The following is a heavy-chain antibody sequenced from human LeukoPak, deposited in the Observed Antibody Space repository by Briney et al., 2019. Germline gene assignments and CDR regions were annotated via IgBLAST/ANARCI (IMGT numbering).Heavy chain of an antibody. CDR2: IYSGGNT. J-gene: IGHJ4*02. CDR1: GLTVSSNC. D-gene: IGHD3-22*01. CDR3: ARRAGDYSHPYDY. V-gene: IGHV3-53*01. Sequence: GGSLGLSCAASGLTVSSNCRSWGRQAPGKGLEWVSFIYSGGNTYYADSVKGRFTISRDNSKNTVHLQMNSLRAEDTAMYYCARRAGDYSHPYDYWGQGTLVTVSS.